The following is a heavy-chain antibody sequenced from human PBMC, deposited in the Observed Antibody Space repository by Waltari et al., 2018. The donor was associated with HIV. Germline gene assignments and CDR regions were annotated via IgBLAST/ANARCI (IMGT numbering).Heavy chain of an antibody. CDR2: IRYDGSNK. CDR3: ANDKTKLVYYYYGMDV. J-gene: IGHJ6*02. Sequence: QVQLVESGGGVVQPGGSLRLSCAASGFTFSSYGMHWVRQAPGKGLEWVAFIRYDGSNKYYADSVKGRFTISRDNSKNTLYLQMNSLRAEDTAVYYCANDKTKLVYYYYGMDVWGQGTTVTVSS. D-gene: IGHD1-7*01. CDR1: GFTFSSYG. V-gene: IGHV3-30*02.